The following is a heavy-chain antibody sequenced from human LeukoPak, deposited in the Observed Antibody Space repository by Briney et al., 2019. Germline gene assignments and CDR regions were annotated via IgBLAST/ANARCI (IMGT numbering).Heavy chain of an antibody. J-gene: IGHJ3*02. Sequence: SETLSLTCTVSGGSISSSSYHWGWIRQPPGKGLEWIGSIYYSGSTYYNPSLKSRVTISVDTSKNQFSLKLSSVTAADTAVYYCARLLTVTTLDAFDIWGQGTMVTVSS. D-gene: IGHD4-17*01. CDR2: IYYSGST. CDR1: GGSISSSSYH. CDR3: ARLLTVTTLDAFDI. V-gene: IGHV4-39*01.